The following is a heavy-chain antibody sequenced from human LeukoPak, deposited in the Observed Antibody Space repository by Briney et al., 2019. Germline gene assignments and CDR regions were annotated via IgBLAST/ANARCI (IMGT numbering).Heavy chain of an antibody. CDR2: ISGSGGST. V-gene: IGHV3-23*01. J-gene: IGHJ4*02. D-gene: IGHD3-9*01. CDR3: ANVRYFDWYYFDY. Sequence: PGGPLRLSCAASGFTFSTYAMNWVRQAPGKGPDLVSGISGSGGSTYYAASVKGRFIISRDNSKNTLYLQMNSLRAEDTAVYYCANVRYFDWYYFDYWGQGALVTVSS. CDR1: GFTFSTYA.